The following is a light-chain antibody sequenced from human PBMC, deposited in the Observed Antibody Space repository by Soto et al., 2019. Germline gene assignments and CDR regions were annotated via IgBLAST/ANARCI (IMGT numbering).Light chain of an antibody. V-gene: IGKV4-1*01. CDR2: WAS. Sequence: DIVMTQSPDSLAVSLGEWATINCKSSQSLLYSSNNRNYLAWYQQKPGQPPKLLIYWASIRESGVPDRFSGSGSGTDFTLTINSLQAEDVAVYYCQQYHSTPFTFGPGTNVDVK. CDR3: QQYHSTPFT. J-gene: IGKJ3*01. CDR1: QSLLYSSNNRNY.